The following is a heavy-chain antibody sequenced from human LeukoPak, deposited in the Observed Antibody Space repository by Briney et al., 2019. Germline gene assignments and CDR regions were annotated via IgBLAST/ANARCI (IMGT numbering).Heavy chain of an antibody. CDR3: VKDRETGYYYYAMDV. J-gene: IGHJ6*02. CDR2: ISGSEGSS. V-gene: IGHV3-23*01. D-gene: IGHD1-1*01. CDR1: GLTFSSYA. Sequence: GASLRLSCAASGLTFSSYAMKWVRQPPGKGLEWDSAISGSEGSSYYADSVKGGFTISRDNSKNTLTLQMNSLRAEDTAVYYCVKDRETGYYYYAMDVWGQGTTVIVSS.